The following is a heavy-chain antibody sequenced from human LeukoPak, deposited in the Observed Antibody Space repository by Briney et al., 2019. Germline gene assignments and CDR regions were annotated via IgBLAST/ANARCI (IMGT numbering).Heavy chain of an antibody. CDR2: ISYDGSNK. J-gene: IGHJ5*02. Sequence: GGSLRLSCAASGFTFSSHWMHWVRQAPGKGLDWVAVISYDGSNKYYADSVKGRFTISRDNSKNTLYLQMSSLRAEDTAVYYCARDISGDYAVYNWFDPWGQGTLVTVSS. D-gene: IGHD4-17*01. CDR1: GFTFSSHW. CDR3: ARDISGDYAVYNWFDP. V-gene: IGHV3-30-3*01.